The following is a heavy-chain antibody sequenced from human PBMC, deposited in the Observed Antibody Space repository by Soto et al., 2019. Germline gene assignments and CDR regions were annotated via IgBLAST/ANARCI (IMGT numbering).Heavy chain of an antibody. D-gene: IGHD3-10*01. CDR3: AKDRQFRSYYESAGHYNN. CDR2: ISGRCAIT. J-gene: IGHJ4*02. Sequence: EVQLLESGGGLVQPGGSLRLSCVASGFTFKNCDMSWVRQAPGKGLEWGSGISGRCAITYYADSVRGRFTISKDNSTNTLYLQLNRLRPQDTAISYCAKDRQFRSYYESAGHYNNWGQGTLVTVSS. CDR1: GFTFKNCD. V-gene: IGHV3-23*01.